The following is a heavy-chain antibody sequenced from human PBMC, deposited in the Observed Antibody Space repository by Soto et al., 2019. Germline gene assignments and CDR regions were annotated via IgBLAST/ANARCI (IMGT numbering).Heavy chain of an antibody. CDR3: AKGGRHAKRPYYFDY. CDR2: ISGSGGST. Sequence: GGSLRLSCAASGFTFSSYAMSWVRQAPGKGLEWVSAISGSGGSTYYADSVKGRFTISRDNSKNTLYLQMNSLRAEDTAVYYCAKGGRHAKRPYYFDYWGQGTLVTVSS. V-gene: IGHV3-23*01. J-gene: IGHJ4*02. CDR1: GFTFSSYA.